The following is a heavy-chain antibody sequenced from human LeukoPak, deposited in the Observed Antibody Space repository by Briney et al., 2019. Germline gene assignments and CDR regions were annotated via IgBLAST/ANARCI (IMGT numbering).Heavy chain of an antibody. J-gene: IGHJ6*03. Sequence: ASVKVSCKASGYTFTGYYMHWVRQAPGQGLEWMGWINPNSGGTNYAQKFQGRVTMTRDTSISTAYMELSRLRSDDTAVYYCARTADYYDSSGYYYYYYYMDVWGKGTTVTVSS. D-gene: IGHD3-22*01. CDR2: INPNSGGT. V-gene: IGHV1-2*02. CDR3: ARTADYYDSSGYYYYYYYMDV. CDR1: GYTFTGYY.